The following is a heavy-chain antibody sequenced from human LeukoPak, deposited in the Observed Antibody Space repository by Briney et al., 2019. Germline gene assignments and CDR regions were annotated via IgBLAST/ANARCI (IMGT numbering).Heavy chain of an antibody. V-gene: IGHV3-23*01. CDR1: GFTFSSYA. Sequence: GGSLRLSCAASGFTFSSYAMRWVRQAPGEAVEWLSTISGSGAGTYYADSVKGRFTISRDNPKNTLYLQMNSLRDEDTAIYYCAKGTRGSGTSYNDDYWGQGTLVTVSS. CDR2: ISGSGAGT. J-gene: IGHJ4*02. CDR3: AKGTRGSGTSYNDDY. D-gene: IGHD3-10*01.